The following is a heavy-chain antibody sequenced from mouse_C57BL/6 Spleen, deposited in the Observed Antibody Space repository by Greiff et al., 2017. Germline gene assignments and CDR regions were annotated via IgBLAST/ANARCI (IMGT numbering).Heavy chain of an antibody. D-gene: IGHD1-1*02. CDR2: INPNNGGT. J-gene: IGHJ2*01. V-gene: IGHV1-26*01. CDR1: GYTFTDYY. CDR3: ARWRGGIVDY. Sequence: EVQLQQSGPELVKPGASVKISCKASGYTFTDYYMNWVKQSHGKSLEWIGDINPNNGGTSYNQKFKGKATLTVDKSSSTAYMELRSLTSEDSAVYYCARWRGGIVDYWGQGTTLTVSS.